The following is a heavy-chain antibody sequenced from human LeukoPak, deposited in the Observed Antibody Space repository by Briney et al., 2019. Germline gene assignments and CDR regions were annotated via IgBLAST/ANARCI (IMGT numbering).Heavy chain of an antibody. CDR2: IYYSGST. J-gene: IGHJ4*02. Sequence: SETLSLTCTLSGGSISSYYWSWIRQPPGKGLEWIGYIYYSGSTNYNPSLKSRVTISVDTSKNQLSLKLSSVTAADTAVYYCARSCSSTSCHFDYWGQGTLVTVSS. CDR1: GGSISSYY. V-gene: IGHV4-59*01. CDR3: ARSCSSTSCHFDY. D-gene: IGHD2-2*01.